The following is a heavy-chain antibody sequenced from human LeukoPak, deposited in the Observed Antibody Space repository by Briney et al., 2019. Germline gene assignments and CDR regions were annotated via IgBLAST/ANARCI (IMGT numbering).Heavy chain of an antibody. D-gene: IGHD1-26*01. Sequence: GGSLRLSCAASGFTFSSYSMNWVRQAPGKGLEWVSSISGDSNYIYYADSVRGRFTISRDNAKNSLYLQMNSLRAEDTAVYYCVRDGGSSEFYFDYWGQGTLVTVSS. CDR3: VRDGGSSEFYFDY. J-gene: IGHJ4*02. CDR1: GFTFSSYS. CDR2: ISGDSNYI. V-gene: IGHV3-21*01.